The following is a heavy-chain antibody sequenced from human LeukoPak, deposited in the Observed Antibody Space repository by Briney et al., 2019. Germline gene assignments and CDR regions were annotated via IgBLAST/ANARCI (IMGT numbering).Heavy chain of an antibody. CDR1: GGTFSSYA. CDR3: ARAPTMVRGARFDY. J-gene: IGHJ4*02. D-gene: IGHD3-10*01. V-gene: IGHV1-46*01. Sequence: ASVKVSCKASGGTFSSYAISWVRQAPGQGLEWMGIINPSGGSTSYAQKFQGRVTMTRDASTSTVYMELSSLRSEDTAVYYCARAPTMVRGARFDYWGQGTLVTVSS. CDR2: INPSGGST.